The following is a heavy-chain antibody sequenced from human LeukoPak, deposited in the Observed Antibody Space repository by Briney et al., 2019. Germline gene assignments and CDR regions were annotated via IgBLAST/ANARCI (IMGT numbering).Heavy chain of an antibody. CDR3: ARDAAMARGIFDY. V-gene: IGHV4-59*01. J-gene: IGHJ4*02. D-gene: IGHD3-10*01. CDR2: IYYSGST. Sequence: SETLSLTCTVPGGSISSYYWSWIRQPPGKGLEWIGYIYYSGSTNYNPSLKSRVTISVDTSKNQFSLKLSSVTAADTAAYYCARDAAMARGIFDYWGQGTLVTVSS. CDR1: GGSISSYY.